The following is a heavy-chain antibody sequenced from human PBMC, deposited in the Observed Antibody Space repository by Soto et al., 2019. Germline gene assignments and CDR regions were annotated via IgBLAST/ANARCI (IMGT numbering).Heavy chain of an antibody. D-gene: IGHD3-3*01. Sequence: PGGSLRLSCSASGLTFSSHPMHWVRQAPGKGLESVSAISGDGSATYYAGSVKGRFTISRDNSKNSLYLQMSSLRAEDRFFFHCVQENYEGSNGSDPWGKGTLVTVSS. CDR3: VQENYEGSNGSDP. CDR2: ISGDGSAT. V-gene: IGHV3-64D*08. CDR1: GLTFSSHP. J-gene: IGHJ5*02.